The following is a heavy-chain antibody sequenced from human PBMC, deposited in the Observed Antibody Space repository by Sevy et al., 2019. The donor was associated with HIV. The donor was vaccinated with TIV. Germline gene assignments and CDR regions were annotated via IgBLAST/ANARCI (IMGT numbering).Heavy chain of an antibody. D-gene: IGHD5-18*01. CDR2: IYYTGTT. CDR3: ARPESLQYNYAFDS. CDR1: GGSISSSSYY. V-gene: IGHV4-39*01. J-gene: IGHJ4*02. Sequence: SETLSLICSVSGGSISSSSYYWGWVRQPPGKGLEWIGRIYYTGTTYYNPSLKSRVTISKDTSKNQLSLKLSSVTAADTAVYHCARPESLQYNYAFDSWGPGTLVTVSS.